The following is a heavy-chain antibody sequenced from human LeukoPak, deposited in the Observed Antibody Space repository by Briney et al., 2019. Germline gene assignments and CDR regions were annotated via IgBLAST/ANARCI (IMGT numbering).Heavy chain of an antibody. Sequence: PGGSLRLSCAASGFTFSGYDMSRVRQAPGKGLEWVSYTSSSSSTICYADSVKSRFTISRDNAKNSLYLQMNSLRAEDTAVYYCARLRYYGMDVWGQGTTVTVSS. CDR2: TSSSSSTI. CDR3: ARLRYYGMDV. J-gene: IGHJ6*02. CDR1: GFTFSGYD. V-gene: IGHV3-48*04.